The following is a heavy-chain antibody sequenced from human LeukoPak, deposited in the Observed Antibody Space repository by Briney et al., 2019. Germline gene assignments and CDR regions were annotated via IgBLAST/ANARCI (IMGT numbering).Heavy chain of an antibody. Sequence: GGSLRLSCAASGFTFSSYGMHWVRQAPGKGLEWVAFIRYDGSNKYYADSVEGRFTISRDNSKNTLYLQMNSLRAEDTAVYYCAKARSSSWYEVYYYGMDVWGQGTTVTVSS. CDR3: AKARSSSWYEVYYYGMDV. CDR1: GFTFSSYG. J-gene: IGHJ6*02. D-gene: IGHD6-13*01. V-gene: IGHV3-30*02. CDR2: IRYDGSNK.